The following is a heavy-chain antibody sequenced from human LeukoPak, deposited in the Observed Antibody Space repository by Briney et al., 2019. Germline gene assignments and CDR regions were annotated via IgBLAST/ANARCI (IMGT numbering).Heavy chain of an antibody. V-gene: IGHV4-34*01. CDR3: ARVITAAGNYYMDV. CDR2: INHSGST. J-gene: IGHJ6*03. CDR1: GGSFSGYY. D-gene: IGHD6-13*01. Sequence: SETLSLTCAVYGGSFSGYYWSWIRQPPGKGLEWIGEINHSGSTNYNPSLKSRVTISVDTSKNQFSLKLSSVTAADTAVYYCARVITAAGNYYMDVWGNGTTVTVSS.